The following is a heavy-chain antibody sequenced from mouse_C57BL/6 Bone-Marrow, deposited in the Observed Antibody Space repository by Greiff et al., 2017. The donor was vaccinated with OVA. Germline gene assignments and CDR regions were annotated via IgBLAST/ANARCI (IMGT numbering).Heavy chain of an antibody. CDR2: IWGGGST. D-gene: IGHD3-2*02. Sequence: VKVVESGPGLVAPSQSLSITCTVSGFSLTSYGVDWVRQPPGKGLEWLGVIWGGGSTNYNSALMSRLSISTDNSKSQVFLKMNCLQTDDTAMYYCANHEDSSGYEDAMDYWGQGTSVTVSS. CDR1: GFSLTSYG. J-gene: IGHJ4*01. CDR3: ANHEDSSGYEDAMDY. V-gene: IGHV2-9*01.